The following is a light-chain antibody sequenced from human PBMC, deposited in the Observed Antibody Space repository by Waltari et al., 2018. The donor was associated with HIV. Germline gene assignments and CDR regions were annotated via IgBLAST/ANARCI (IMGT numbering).Light chain of an antibody. CDR1: VLPTTY. V-gene: IGLV3-10*01. J-gene: IGLJ3*02. Sequence: SYELTPPPSVSVSPRQTARITCSGDVLPTTYPYWYQKKSGQAPALVIFEDNKRPSGIPERFSGSSSGTMATLTISGAQVEDEADYYCYSADSNGNHRVFGGGTKLTVL. CDR2: EDN. CDR3: YSADSNGNHRV.